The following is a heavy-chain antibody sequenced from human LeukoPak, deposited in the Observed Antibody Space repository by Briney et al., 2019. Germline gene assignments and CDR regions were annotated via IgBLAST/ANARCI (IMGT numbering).Heavy chain of an antibody. D-gene: IGHD6-19*01. CDR2: IIPIFGTA. CDR1: VGIFSSYA. J-gene: IGHJ5*02. Sequence: SVKVSCKASVGIFSSYAISWVRQAPGQGLAWMGGIIPIFGTANYAQKFQGRVTITADESTSTAYMELSSLRSEDTAVYYCARDSSGPYNWFDPWGQGTLVTVSS. V-gene: IGHV1-69*01. CDR3: ARDSSGPYNWFDP.